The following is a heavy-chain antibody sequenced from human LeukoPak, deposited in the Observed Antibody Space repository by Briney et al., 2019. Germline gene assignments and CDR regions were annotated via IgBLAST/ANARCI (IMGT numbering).Heavy chain of an antibody. V-gene: IGHV3-7*01. D-gene: IGHD5-18*01. CDR1: GFTLSSYW. Sequence: PGGSLRLSCADSGFTLSSYWMSWVRQAPGKGLEWVANIKEDGSEKFHVGSVRGRFTISRDNAKNSLYLQMNSLRAEDTAVYYCARDRLGYSYGGYWGQGTLVTVSS. CDR3: ARDRLGYSYGGY. CDR2: IKEDGSEK. J-gene: IGHJ4*02.